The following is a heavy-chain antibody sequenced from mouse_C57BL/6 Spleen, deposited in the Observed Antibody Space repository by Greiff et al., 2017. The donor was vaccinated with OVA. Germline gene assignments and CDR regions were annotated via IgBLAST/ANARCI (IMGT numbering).Heavy chain of an antibody. CDR2: IDPSDSYT. CDR3: ARGNYAMDY. J-gene: IGHJ4*01. V-gene: IGHV1-69*01. Sequence: QVQLQQPGAELVMPGASVKLSCKASGYTFTSYWMHWVKQRPGQGLEWIGEIDPSDSYTNYNQKFKGKSTLTVDKSSSTAYMQLGSLTSEDSAVYYCARGNYAMDYWGQGTSVTVSS. CDR1: GYTFTSYW.